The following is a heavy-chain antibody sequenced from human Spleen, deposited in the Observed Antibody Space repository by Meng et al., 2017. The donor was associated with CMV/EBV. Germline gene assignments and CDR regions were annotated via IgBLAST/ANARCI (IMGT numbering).Heavy chain of an antibody. Sequence: SVKVSCKASGGTFSSFGISWVRQPPGQGLEWMGGIIPILGTANYAQKFQGRVTILTDESTSTAYMELSSLISEDTAVYYCARDERVGPYRTGLGYCNSARCHRGGYYYFAMDVWGQGTTVTVSS. CDR1: GGTFSSFG. J-gene: IGHJ6*02. V-gene: IGHV1-69*05. CDR3: ARDERVGPYRTGLGYCNSARCHRGGYYYFAMDV. CDR2: IIPILGTA. D-gene: IGHD2-2*03.